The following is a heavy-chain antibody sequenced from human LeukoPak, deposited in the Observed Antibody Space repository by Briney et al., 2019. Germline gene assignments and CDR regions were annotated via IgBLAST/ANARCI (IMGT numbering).Heavy chain of an antibody. CDR2: IYPGDSRI. D-gene: IGHD6-13*01. V-gene: IGHV5-51*01. CDR1: GYSFTSHW. J-gene: IGHJ5*02. Sequence: GESLKISFQGFGYSFTSHWIGWVRQMPGKGMEWMGVIYPGDSRIRYNPSFQGQVTISVDKSISTAYLQWVSLKASDTAMYYCACRDLTSTWSFPWGQGTLVTVSS. CDR3: ACRDLTSTWSFP.